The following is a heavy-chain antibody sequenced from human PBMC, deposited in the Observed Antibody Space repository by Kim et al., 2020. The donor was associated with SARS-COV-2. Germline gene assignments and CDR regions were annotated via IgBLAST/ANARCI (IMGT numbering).Heavy chain of an antibody. J-gene: IGHJ4*02. CDR3: ATGTSGYPYYFDY. V-gene: IGHV4-31*03. CDR2: IYYSGGT. CDR1: DDCTSTGAYY. D-gene: IGHD3-22*01. Sequence: SETLSLTCTVSDDCTSTGAYYWSWIRQLPGKGLEFVGYIYYSGGTYYNPSLKSRLSMSLDTCKRHFSLNLASVTAADTAVYYCATGTSGYPYYFDYWGRGALVTVTS.